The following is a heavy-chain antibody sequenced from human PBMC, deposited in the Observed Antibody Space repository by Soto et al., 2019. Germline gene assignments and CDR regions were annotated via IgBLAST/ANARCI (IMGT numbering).Heavy chain of an antibody. J-gene: IGHJ6*02. D-gene: IGHD1-26*01. V-gene: IGHV5-51*01. CDR3: ARRVNEGVGATTFRDYYYGMDV. Sequence: GESLKISCKGSGYSITSYWIGWVRQMPGKGLEWMGIIYPGDSDTRYSPSFQGQVTISADKSISTAYLQWSSLKASDTAMYYCARRVNEGVGATTFRDYYYGMDVWGQGTTVTVSS. CDR2: IYPGDSDT. CDR1: GYSITSYW.